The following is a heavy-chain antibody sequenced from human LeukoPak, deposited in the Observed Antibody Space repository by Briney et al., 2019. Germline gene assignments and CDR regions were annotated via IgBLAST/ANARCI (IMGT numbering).Heavy chain of an antibody. CDR2: ISSSSSYI. Sequence: GGSLRLSCAASGFTFSSYSRNWVRQAPGKGLEWVSSISSSSSYIYYADSVKGRFTISRDNAKNSLYLQMNSLRAEDTAVYYCARGWETGYQLLPPYYYYYYMDVWGKGTTVTVSS. J-gene: IGHJ6*03. CDR3: ARGWETGYQLLPPYYYYYYMDV. CDR1: GFTFSSYS. V-gene: IGHV3-21*01. D-gene: IGHD2-2*01.